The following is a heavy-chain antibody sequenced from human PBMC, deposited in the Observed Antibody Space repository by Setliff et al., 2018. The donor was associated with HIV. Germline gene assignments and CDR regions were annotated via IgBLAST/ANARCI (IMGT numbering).Heavy chain of an antibody. CDR2: VYASTGHT. Sequence: ASVKVSCKTSGDKFGSFDINWVRQASGQGLEWVGWVYASTGHTAYARKFEGRVTMTWDPSTGIGYMELKSLRSEDTAVYYCARDHHSGRGSNFPWYSDLWGRGTLVTVSS. V-gene: IGHV1-8*01. J-gene: IGHJ2*01. CDR3: ARDHHSGRGSNFPWYSDL. CDR1: GDKFGSFD. D-gene: IGHD1-26*01.